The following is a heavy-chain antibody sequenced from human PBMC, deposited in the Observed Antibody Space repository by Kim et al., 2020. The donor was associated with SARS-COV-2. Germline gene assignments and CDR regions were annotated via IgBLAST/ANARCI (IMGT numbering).Heavy chain of an antibody. Sequence: ASVKVSCKASGYTFTSYAMHWVCQAPGQRLEWMGWINAGNGNTKYSQKFQGRVTITRDTSASTAYMELSSLRSEDTAVYYCARDLRITMVRGVTYVYYYGMDVWGQGTTVTVSS. D-gene: IGHD3-10*01. J-gene: IGHJ6*02. CDR1: GYTFTSYA. CDR2: INAGNGNT. V-gene: IGHV1-3*01. CDR3: ARDLRITMVRGVTYVYYYGMDV.